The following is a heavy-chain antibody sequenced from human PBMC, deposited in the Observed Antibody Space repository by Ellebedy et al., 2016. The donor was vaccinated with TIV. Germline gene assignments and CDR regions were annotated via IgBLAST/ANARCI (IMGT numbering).Heavy chain of an antibody. Sequence: GGSLRLXXAASGFAFSDYAMSWVRQAPGKGLEWVSGISGSGGSTYYADSVKGRFTISRDNSKNTMYLQMNSLRAEDTAVYYCAKDTYYDFWSGHYNFDYWGQGALVTVSS. CDR2: ISGSGGST. CDR1: GFAFSDYA. D-gene: IGHD3-3*01. V-gene: IGHV3-23*01. J-gene: IGHJ4*02. CDR3: AKDTYYDFWSGHYNFDY.